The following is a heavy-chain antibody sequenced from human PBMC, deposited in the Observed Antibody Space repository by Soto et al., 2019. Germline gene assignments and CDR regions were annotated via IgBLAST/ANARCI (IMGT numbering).Heavy chain of an antibody. CDR3: TRHAIGVVVPAAIRN. D-gene: IGHD2-15*01. CDR2: IYYTGTS. V-gene: IGHV4-39*01. J-gene: IGHJ4*02. CDR1: GGSISSSSYY. Sequence: LETLSLTCAVSGGSISSSSYYWDWMRQPPGKGLEWIGTIYYTGTSNYNPSLKSRVTISVDTSKNQFSLNLSSVTAADTAVYYCTRHAIGVVVPAAIRNWGQGSLVTVSS.